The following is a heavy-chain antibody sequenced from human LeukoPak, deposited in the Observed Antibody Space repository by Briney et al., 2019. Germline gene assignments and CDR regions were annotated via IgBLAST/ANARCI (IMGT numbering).Heavy chain of an antibody. CDR2: ISDSGIAT. V-gene: IGHV3-23*01. D-gene: IGHD3-3*01. Sequence: GGSLRLSCAASGFTFRTYVMSWVRQAPGKGLEWVSAISDSGIATYYADSVRGRFTISRDNSKNILYLQMNGLRVEDTATYYCAKGVTSYYNFWSGSYQRREYYYMDVWGKGTTVTVSS. J-gene: IGHJ6*03. CDR3: AKGVTSYYNFWSGSYQRREYYYMDV. CDR1: GFTFRTYV.